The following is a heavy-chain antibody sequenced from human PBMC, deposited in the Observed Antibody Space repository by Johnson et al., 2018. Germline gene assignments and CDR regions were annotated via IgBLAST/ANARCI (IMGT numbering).Heavy chain of an antibody. CDR3: GKDRVVGTAMSDAFDI. Sequence: VQLQESGGGLVQPGGSLRLSCAASGFTFSSYAMTWVRQAPGKGLEWVSAISGSGGSTYYADSVKGRFTISRDNSKNTLYLQMNSLRAEETAVYSCGKDRVVGTAMSDAFDIWGQGRMVTVSS. V-gene: IGHV3-23*01. D-gene: IGHD5-18*01. CDR1: GFTFSSYA. CDR2: ISGSGGST. J-gene: IGHJ3*02.